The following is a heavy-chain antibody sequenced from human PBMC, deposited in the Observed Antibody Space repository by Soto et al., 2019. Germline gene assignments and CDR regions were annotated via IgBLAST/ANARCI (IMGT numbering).Heavy chain of an antibody. Sequence: ASETLSLTCTVSGGSISSGDYYWSWIRQPPGKGLEWIGYIYYSGGTYYNPSLKSRVTISVDTSKNQFSLKLSSVTAADTAVYYCARDWMVVVQQRVYYYGMDVWRQGTTVTVSS. J-gene: IGHJ6*02. D-gene: IGHD2-2*01. V-gene: IGHV4-30-4*01. CDR1: GGSISSGDYY. CDR3: ARDWMVVVQQRVYYYGMDV. CDR2: IYYSGGT.